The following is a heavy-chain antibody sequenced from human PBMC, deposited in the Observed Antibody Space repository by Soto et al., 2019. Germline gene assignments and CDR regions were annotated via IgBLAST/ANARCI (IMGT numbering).Heavy chain of an antibody. V-gene: IGHV3-23*01. CDR3: AKEERTFGEGY. D-gene: IGHD3-3*01. CDR2: ISGSGDVT. CDR1: GFTFSAYV. Sequence: EAQLLESGGDSAQPGGSLRLSCAASGFTFSAYVLNWVRQAPGKGLEWVSGISGSGDVTYYADSVRGRFTISRDNSKNTLYMQMNRQRAEDTAIYYCAKEERTFGEGYWGRGTLVTVSS. J-gene: IGHJ4*02.